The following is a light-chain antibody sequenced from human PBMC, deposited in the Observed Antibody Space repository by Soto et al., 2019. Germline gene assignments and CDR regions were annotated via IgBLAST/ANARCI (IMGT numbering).Light chain of an antibody. CDR1: QSVTSTY. Sequence: EIVLTQSPCTLSLSPGERATLSCRASQSVTSTYLAWHQQKPGQAPRLLIYGASSRATGIPDRFSGSGSGTDFTLIISRLEPEDFAVYYCQQYGSSPLTFGGGTKVEIK. V-gene: IGKV3-20*01. CDR2: GAS. J-gene: IGKJ4*01. CDR3: QQYGSSPLT.